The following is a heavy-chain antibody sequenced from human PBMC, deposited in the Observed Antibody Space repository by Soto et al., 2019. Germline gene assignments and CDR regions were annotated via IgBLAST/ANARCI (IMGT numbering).Heavy chain of an antibody. CDR3: ARDRDYDILTGYPDFDY. D-gene: IGHD3-9*01. CDR1: GFTFSSYA. Sequence: RLSCAASGFTFSSYAMHWVRQAPGKGLEWVAVMSYDGSNKYYADSVKGRFTISRDNSKXTXXLXXXSXRXXXTXVXYCARDRDYDILTGYPDFDYGGQGTLVTVSS. J-gene: IGHJ4*02. CDR2: MSYDGSNK. V-gene: IGHV3-30-3*01.